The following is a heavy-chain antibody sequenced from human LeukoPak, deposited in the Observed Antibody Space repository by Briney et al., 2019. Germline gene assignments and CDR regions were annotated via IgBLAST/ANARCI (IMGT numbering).Heavy chain of an antibody. D-gene: IGHD3-22*01. J-gene: IGHJ4*02. V-gene: IGHV1-69*13. CDR1: GGTFSSYA. CDR3: ARGGRPYDSSGPFDY. CDR2: IIPIFGTA. Sequence: SVKVSCKASGGTFSSYAISWVRQAPGQGLELMGGIIPIFGTANYAQKFQGRVTITADESTSTAYIELSSLRSEDTAVYYCARGGRPYDSSGPFDYWGQGTLVTVSS.